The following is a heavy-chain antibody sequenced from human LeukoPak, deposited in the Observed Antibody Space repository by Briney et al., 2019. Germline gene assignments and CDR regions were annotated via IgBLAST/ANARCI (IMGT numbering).Heavy chain of an antibody. D-gene: IGHD2-2*01. CDR1: GDSISSYY. CDR2: IYYSGTT. J-gene: IGHJ3*02. V-gene: IGHV4-59*01. CDR3: ARRRPAHDAFDI. Sequence: NPSETLSLTCTVSGDSISSYYWSWIRQPPGKGLEWIGYIYYSGTTNYNPSLKSRVTISVDTSKNQFSLKLSPVTAADTAVYYCARRRPAHDAFDIWGQGTLVTVSS.